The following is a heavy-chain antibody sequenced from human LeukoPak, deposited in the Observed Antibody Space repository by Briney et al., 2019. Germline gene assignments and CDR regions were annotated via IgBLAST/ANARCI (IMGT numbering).Heavy chain of an antibody. Sequence: ASVKASCKASGYTFTGHYIHWVRQAPGQGLEWMGWINPNSGGTNYAQRFQGRVTMTRDTSITTAYMELSSLISDDTAVYYCARDGGGSSVDYWGQGTLVTVSS. V-gene: IGHV1-2*02. CDR2: INPNSGGT. CDR1: GYTFTGHY. D-gene: IGHD4-23*01. CDR3: ARDGGGSSVDY. J-gene: IGHJ4*02.